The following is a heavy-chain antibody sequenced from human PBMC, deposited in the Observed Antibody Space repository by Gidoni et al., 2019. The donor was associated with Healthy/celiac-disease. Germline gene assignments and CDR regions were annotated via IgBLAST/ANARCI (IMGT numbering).Heavy chain of an antibody. J-gene: IGHJ3*01. Sequence: QVQLVQSGAEVKKPVASVKGSCKGCGATFSSYASSWEGQPPGQGLEWRGGIIPFFGTSTYAHPCQGRVTITAVESTSPAYMDLSSLRSEDPAVYYCARDRTTGTAYPLFLLGVWGQGTMVTVSS. CDR3: ARDRTTGTAYPLFLLGV. V-gene: IGHV1-69*01. D-gene: IGHD1-1*01. CDR2: IIPFFGTS. CDR1: GATFSSYA.